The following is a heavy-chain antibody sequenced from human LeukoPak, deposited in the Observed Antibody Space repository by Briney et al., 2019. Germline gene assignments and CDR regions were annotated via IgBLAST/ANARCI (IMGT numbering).Heavy chain of an antibody. CDR3: ARDPINIATAANGFDY. D-gene: IGHD6-13*01. V-gene: IGHV3-30*02. J-gene: IGHJ4*02. CDR1: GFTFSSYA. CDR2: IRYDGSKK. Sequence: GGSLRLSCAASGFTFSSYAMHWVRQAPGKGLEWVAFIRYDGSKKYYADSVKGRFTISRDNAKNSLYLQMNSLRVEDTALYYCARDPINIATAANGFDYWGQGTLVTVSS.